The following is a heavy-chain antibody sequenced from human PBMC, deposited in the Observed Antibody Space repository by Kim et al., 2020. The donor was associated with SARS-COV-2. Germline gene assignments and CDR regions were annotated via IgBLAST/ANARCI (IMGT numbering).Heavy chain of an antibody. Sequence: ASVKVSCKASGYTFTDHYIHWVRQAPGQGLEWMGWINPTSGDTKSAQKCQGRVTVTREASITTVYMELTRLTSDDTAMYYCARDPGRGWNLDCWGQGTLATVSS. V-gene: IGHV1-2*02. CDR3: ARDPGRGWNLDC. CDR1: GYTFTDHY. D-gene: IGHD6-19*01. CDR2: INPTSGDT. J-gene: IGHJ4*02.